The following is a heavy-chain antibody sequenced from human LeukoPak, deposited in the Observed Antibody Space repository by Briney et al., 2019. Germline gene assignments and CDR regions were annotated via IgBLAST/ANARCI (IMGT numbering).Heavy chain of an antibody. CDR2: INPSGGST. J-gene: IGHJ4*02. Sequence: ASVKVSCKASGYTFTSYYMHWVRQAPGQGLEWMGIINPSGGSTSYAQKSQGRVTMTRDTSTSTVYMELSSLRSEDTAVYYCARASRAAAGLYYFDYWGQGTLVTVSS. CDR1: GYTFTSYY. D-gene: IGHD6-13*01. CDR3: ARASRAAAGLYYFDY. V-gene: IGHV1-46*01.